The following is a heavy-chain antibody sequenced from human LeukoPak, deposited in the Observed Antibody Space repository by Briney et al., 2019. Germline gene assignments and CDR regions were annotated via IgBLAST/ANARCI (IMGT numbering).Heavy chain of an antibody. J-gene: IGHJ4*02. V-gene: IGHV4-34*01. CDR2: INHSGST. Sequence: PSETLSLTCAVHGGSFSGYYWSWIRQPPGKGLEWIGEINHSGSTNYNPSLKSRVTISVDTSKNQFSLKLSSVTAADTAVYYCASERLGFRGGTEFDYWGQGTLVTVSS. D-gene: IGHD6-25*01. CDR3: ASERLGFRGGTEFDY. CDR1: GGSFSGYY.